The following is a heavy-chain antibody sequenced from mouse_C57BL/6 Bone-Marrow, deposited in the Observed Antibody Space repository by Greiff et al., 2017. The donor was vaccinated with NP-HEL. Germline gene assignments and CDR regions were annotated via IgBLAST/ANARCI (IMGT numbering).Heavy chain of an antibody. Sequence: QVHVKQPGAELVKPGASVKMSCKASGYTFTSYWITWVKQRPGQGLEWIGDIYPGSGSTNYNEKFKSKATLTVDTSSSTAYMQLSSLTSEDSAVYYCARYYDYDGYWYFDVWGTGTTVTVSS. CDR3: ARYYDYDGYWYFDV. V-gene: IGHV1-55*01. D-gene: IGHD2-4*01. CDR1: GYTFTSYW. CDR2: IYPGSGST. J-gene: IGHJ1*03.